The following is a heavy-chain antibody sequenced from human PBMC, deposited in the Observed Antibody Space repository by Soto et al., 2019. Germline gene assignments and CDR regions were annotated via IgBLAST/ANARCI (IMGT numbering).Heavy chain of an antibody. V-gene: IGHV3-23*01. CDR2: ISDGGDLT. Sequence: PGGSLRLSCTGSGFAFSSHPMSWVRQAPERGLEWVSGISDGGDLTYNADSVRGRFTISRDNSKNTLFLQMNSLRVEDTAVYYCARRAFGSSRSFDIWGQGPMVTVSS. J-gene: IGHJ3*02. CDR1: GFAFSSHP. D-gene: IGHD6-6*01. CDR3: ARRAFGSSRSFDI.